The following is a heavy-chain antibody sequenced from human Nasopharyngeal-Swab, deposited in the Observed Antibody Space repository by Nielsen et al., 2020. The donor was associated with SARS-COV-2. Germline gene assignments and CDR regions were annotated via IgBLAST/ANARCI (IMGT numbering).Heavy chain of an antibody. CDR2: ISAYNGNT. CDR3: ARGTEMATIAAPYYYYGMDV. Sequence: ASVKVSCKASGYTFTSYGISWVRQAPGQGLEWMGWISAYNGNTNYAQKLQGRVTMTTDTSTRTAYMELRSLRSDDTAVYYCARGTEMATIAAPYYYYGMDVWGQGTTVTVSS. D-gene: IGHD5-24*01. J-gene: IGHJ6*02. CDR1: GYTFTSYG. V-gene: IGHV1-18*04.